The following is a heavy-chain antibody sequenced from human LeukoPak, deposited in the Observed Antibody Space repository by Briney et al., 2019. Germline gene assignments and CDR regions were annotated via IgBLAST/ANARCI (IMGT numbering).Heavy chain of an antibody. D-gene: IGHD6-13*01. CDR1: GASINDFY. Sequence: SETLSLTCAVSGASINDFYWTWIRQPPGKGLEWIGYVYYGGSTNYNPSLKSRVSMSVDTSKNQFSLQLTSVTPEDTAVYYCARRKIGWYGDVFEIWGQGTMVTVSS. J-gene: IGHJ3*02. CDR3: ARRKIGWYGDVFEI. V-gene: IGHV4-59*12. CDR2: VYYGGST.